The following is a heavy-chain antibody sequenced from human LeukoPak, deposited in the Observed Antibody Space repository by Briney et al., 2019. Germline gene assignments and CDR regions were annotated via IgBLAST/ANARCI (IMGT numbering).Heavy chain of an antibody. CDR3: ARVGHIVVVPAAGEDWFDP. D-gene: IGHD2-2*01. CDR1: GYTLNQMS. J-gene: IGHJ5*02. CDR2: FAPEGGRI. V-gene: IGHV1-24*01. Sequence: GASVKVSCKVSGYTLNQMSMHWVRQAPGKGPEWMGGFAPEGGRIIYAQNFQGRVTMTEATSIDTAYMELSRLRSDDTAVYYCARVGHIVVVPAAGEDWFDPWGQGTLVTVSS.